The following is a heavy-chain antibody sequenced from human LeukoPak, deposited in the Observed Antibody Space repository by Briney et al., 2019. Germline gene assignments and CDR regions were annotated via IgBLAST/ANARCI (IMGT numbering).Heavy chain of an antibody. D-gene: IGHD5-18*01. Sequence: PGRSLRLSCAASGFNFNDYAMHWIRLAPGKGLEWVSGISWNSANIGYADSVKGRFTISSDNAKNSLYLQMNSLRPEDSALYYCGKDLSYGFLGRWGQGTLVTVSS. CDR3: GKDLSYGFLGR. J-gene: IGHJ4*02. CDR1: GFNFNDYA. CDR2: ISWNSANI. V-gene: IGHV3-9*01.